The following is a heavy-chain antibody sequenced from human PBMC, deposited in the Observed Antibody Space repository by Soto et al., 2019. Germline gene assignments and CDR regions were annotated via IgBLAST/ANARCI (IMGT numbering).Heavy chain of an antibody. CDR2: INSSSSYT. J-gene: IGHJ2*01. V-gene: IGHV3-11*05. D-gene: IGHD6-13*01. CDR1: GFTFSDYY. Sequence: QVQLVESGGGLVKPGGSLRLSCAASGFTFSDYYMSWIRQAPGKGLEWVSYINSSSSYTNYADSVKGRFTISRDNANNSLYLQMNSLRAEETAIYYCARIIAAAGGRRYFDLWGRGTLVTVSS. CDR3: ARIIAAAGGRRYFDL.